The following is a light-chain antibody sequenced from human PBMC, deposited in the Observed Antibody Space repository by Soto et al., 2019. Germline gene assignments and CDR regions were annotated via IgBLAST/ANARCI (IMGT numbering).Light chain of an antibody. CDR1: SSDVGTYNY. Sequence: ALTQPRSVSGSPGQSVTISCAGTSSDVGTYNYVSWYQQHPGKAPKLVISDVSRRPSGVPDRFSGSKSGNTASLTISGLQAEDEADYYCCSYAGSYINYVFGTGTKVTVL. V-gene: IGLV2-11*01. CDR3: CSYAGSYINYV. CDR2: DVS. J-gene: IGLJ1*01.